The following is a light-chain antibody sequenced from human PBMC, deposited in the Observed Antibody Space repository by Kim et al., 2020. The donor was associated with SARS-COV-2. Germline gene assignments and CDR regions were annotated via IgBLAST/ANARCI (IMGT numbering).Light chain of an antibody. CDR2: DAS. CDR1: QYITRG. Sequence: STLSAAVGDRVTITCRASQYITRGLAWYQQKPGKAPKLLIYDASTLDSGVPSRFRGSGSGTEFTLTISSLQPDDFASYYCQHRKTFGQGTKVDIK. CDR3: QHRKT. J-gene: IGKJ1*01. V-gene: IGKV1-5*01.